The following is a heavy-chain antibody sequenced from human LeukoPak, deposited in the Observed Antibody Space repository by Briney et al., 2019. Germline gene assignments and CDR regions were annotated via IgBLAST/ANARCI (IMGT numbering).Heavy chain of an antibody. D-gene: IGHD4-17*01. V-gene: IGHV3-11*06. CDR3: ARAANSTVTTLYHISY. CDR2: ISSSSSHI. Sequence: GGSLRLSCAASGFTFSDYYMSWIRQAPGKGLEWVSYISSSSSHIYYADSVKCRFTISRDNAKNSLYLQMNSLRAEDTAVYYCARAANSTVTTLYHISYWGQGTLVTVSS. J-gene: IGHJ4*02. CDR1: GFTFSDYY.